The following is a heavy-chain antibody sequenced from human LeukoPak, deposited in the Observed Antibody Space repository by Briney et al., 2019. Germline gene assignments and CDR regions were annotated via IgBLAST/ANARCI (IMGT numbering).Heavy chain of an antibody. CDR1: GGTFSSYT. CDR3: ARADRSYYYGSGSPLY. CDR2: IIPILGIA. J-gene: IGHJ4*02. V-gene: IGHV1-69*02. D-gene: IGHD3-10*01. Sequence: SVKVSCKASGGTFSSYTISWVRQAPGQGLEWMRRIIPILGIANYAQKFQGRVTITADKSTSTAYMELSSLRSEDTAVYYCARADRSYYYGSGSPLYWGQGTLVTVSS.